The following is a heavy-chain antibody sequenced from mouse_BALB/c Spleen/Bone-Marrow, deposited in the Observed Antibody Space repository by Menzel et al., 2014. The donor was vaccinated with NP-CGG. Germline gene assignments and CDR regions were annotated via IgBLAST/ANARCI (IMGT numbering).Heavy chain of an antibody. V-gene: IGHV1-31*01. J-gene: IGHJ4*01. CDR3: ARSYGSPYYYAMDY. CDR2: INPYNGAT. D-gene: IGHD1-1*01. CDR1: GYSSTGYY. Sequence: EVQGVESGPELVKPGASVKISCKSSGYSSTGYYMHWVKQSHVKGLEWIGRINPYNGATSDNQNFKDKASLTVDKSSSTAYMELHSLTSEDSAVYYCARSYGSPYYYAMDYWGQGTSVTVSP.